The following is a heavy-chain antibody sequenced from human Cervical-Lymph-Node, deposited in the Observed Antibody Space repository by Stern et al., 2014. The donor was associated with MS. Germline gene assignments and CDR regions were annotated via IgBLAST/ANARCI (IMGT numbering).Heavy chain of an antibody. D-gene: IGHD6-19*01. CDR1: GFTFSSYG. Sequence: VQLVESGGGVVQPGRSLRLSRAASGFTFSSYGMHWVRQAPGKGLERVAVIWYDGSNKYYADSVKGRFTISRDNSKNTLYLQMNSLRAEDTAVYYCATTVAGRGYFDYWGQGTLVTVSS. V-gene: IGHV3-33*01. J-gene: IGHJ4*02. CDR3: ATTVAGRGYFDY. CDR2: IWYDGSNK.